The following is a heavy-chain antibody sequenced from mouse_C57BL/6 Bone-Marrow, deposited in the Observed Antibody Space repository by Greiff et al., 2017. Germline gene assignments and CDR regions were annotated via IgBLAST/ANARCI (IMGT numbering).Heavy chain of an antibody. Sequence: DVKLVESGAELVRPGASVKLSCTASGFNIKDDYMHWVKQRPEQGLEWIGWIDPENGDTEYASKFQGKATITADTSSNTAYLQLSSLTSEDAAVYYCTKATTVVATFDYWGQGTTLTVSS. V-gene: IGHV14-4*01. CDR3: TKATTVVATFDY. CDR1: GFNIKDDY. J-gene: IGHJ2*01. D-gene: IGHD1-1*01. CDR2: IDPENGDT.